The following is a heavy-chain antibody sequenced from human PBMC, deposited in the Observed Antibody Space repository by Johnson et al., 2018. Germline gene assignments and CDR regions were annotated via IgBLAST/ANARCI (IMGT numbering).Heavy chain of an antibody. CDR3: NTEDVILTEDTYYFNMDV. Sequence: VQLVESGGGLVEPGGSLRLSCAGSGFTFSNAWMNWVRQAPGKGLQWVGRIKSKADGGTSDLAAPVKGRFTISRDDSKKTLYLQMNSLKTEDTAVYYCNTEDVILTEDTYYFNMDVWGKGTTVTVSS. CDR1: GFTFSNAW. D-gene: IGHD3-9*01. J-gene: IGHJ6*03. CDR2: IKSKADGGTS. V-gene: IGHV3-15*07.